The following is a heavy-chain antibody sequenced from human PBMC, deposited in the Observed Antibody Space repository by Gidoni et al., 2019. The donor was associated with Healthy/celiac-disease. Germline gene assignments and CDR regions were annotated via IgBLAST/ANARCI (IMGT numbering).Heavy chain of an antibody. V-gene: IGHV3-72*01. CDR3: AREDLYYDFWSGSYYYYGMDV. D-gene: IGHD3-3*01. CDR2: TRNKANSYTT. Sequence: EVQLVESGGGLVQPGGSLRLSCAASGFTFSDHYMDWVRQAPGKGLEWVGRTRNKANSYTTEYAASVKGRFTISRDDSKNSLYLQMNSLKTEDTAVYYCAREDLYYDFWSGSYYYYGMDVWGQGTTVTLSS. CDR1: GFTFSDHY. J-gene: IGHJ6*02.